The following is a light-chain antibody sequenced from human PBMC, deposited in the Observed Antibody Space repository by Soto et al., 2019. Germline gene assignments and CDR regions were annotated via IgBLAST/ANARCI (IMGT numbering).Light chain of an antibody. Sequence: EIVLTQSPATLSLSPGERATLSCRASQSVSSYLAWYQQKPGQAPRLLIYDASNRATGTPARFSGSGSGTDFTLTISSLEPDDFAVYYCQQRSYGLTFGPGTKVDVK. J-gene: IGKJ3*01. CDR2: DAS. CDR1: QSVSSY. CDR3: QQRSYGLT. V-gene: IGKV3-11*01.